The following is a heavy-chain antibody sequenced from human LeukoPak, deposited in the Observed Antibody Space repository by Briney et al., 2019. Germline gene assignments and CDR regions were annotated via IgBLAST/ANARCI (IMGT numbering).Heavy chain of an antibody. V-gene: IGHV3-9*01. Sequence: GGSLRLSCLTSGFTFDDYAMHWVRQAPGKGLEWVSGISWNSGSIGYADSVKGRFTISRDNAKNSLYLQMNSLRAEDTALYYCANLYYYGSGSSRPLGYWGQGTLVTVSS. CDR2: ISWNSGSI. CDR3: ANLYYYGSGSSRPLGY. CDR1: GFTFDDYA. D-gene: IGHD3-10*01. J-gene: IGHJ4*02.